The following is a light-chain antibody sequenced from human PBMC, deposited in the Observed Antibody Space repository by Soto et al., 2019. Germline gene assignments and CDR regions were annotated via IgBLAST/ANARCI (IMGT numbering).Light chain of an antibody. Sequence: QSVLTQPASVSGSPGQSITIFCAGSNSDIGAYHYVSWYQQHPGEAPRLIIYDVNYRPSGVSHRFSGSKSDNTASLTISGLQAEDEADYYCSSFTYSATLVFGGGTKVTVL. CDR2: DVN. CDR1: NSDIGAYHY. CDR3: SSFTYSATLV. V-gene: IGLV2-14*03. J-gene: IGLJ3*02.